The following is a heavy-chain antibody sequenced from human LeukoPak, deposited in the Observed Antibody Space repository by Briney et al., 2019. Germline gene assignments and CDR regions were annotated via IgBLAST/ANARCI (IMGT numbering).Heavy chain of an antibody. CDR1: GFTFSRYA. Sequence: GGSLRLSCAASGFTFSRYAMHWVRQAPGKGLEWVAVISYDGSNKYYADSVKGRFTISRDNSKNTLYLQMNSLRAEDTTVYYCARDRTTKTGYKSYFDYWGQGTLVTVSS. CDR3: ARDRTTKTGYKSYFDY. J-gene: IGHJ4*02. D-gene: IGHD3-9*01. V-gene: IGHV3-30-3*01. CDR2: ISYDGSNK.